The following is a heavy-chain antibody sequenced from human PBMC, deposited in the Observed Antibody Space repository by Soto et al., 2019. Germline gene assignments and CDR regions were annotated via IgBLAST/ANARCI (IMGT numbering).Heavy chain of an antibody. CDR1: GYTFTSYD. Sequence: ASVKVSCKASGYTFTSYDINWVRQATGQGLEWMGWMKPNSGNTGFAQKFQGRVTMTRNTSISTAYMELSSLRSDDTAVYYCARMDESGTGYCGSTSCLNWFDPWGQGTLVTVSS. V-gene: IGHV1-8*01. CDR3: ARMDESGTGYCGSTSCLNWFDP. D-gene: IGHD2-2*03. CDR2: MKPNSGNT. J-gene: IGHJ5*02.